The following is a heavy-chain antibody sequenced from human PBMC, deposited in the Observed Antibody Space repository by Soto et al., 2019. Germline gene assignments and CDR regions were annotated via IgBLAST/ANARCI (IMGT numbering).Heavy chain of an antibody. D-gene: IGHD6-6*01. V-gene: IGHV1-2*02. CDR3: AREGSSSSRYFQH. J-gene: IGHJ1*01. CDR2: INPNSGGT. Sequence: RASVRVSCKASGYTFTDYNMHWVRQAPGQGLEWMGWINPNSGGTSYAQKFQGRVTMTRDTPITTAYMELSRLTSDDTAVYYCAREGSSSSRYFQHWGQGPLVTVSS. CDR1: GYTFTDYN.